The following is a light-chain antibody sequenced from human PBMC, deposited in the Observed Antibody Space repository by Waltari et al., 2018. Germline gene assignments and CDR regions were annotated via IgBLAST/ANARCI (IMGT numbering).Light chain of an antibody. CDR2: GAS. Sequence: DIVMTQSPATLSGSPGERATLSCRARQSVSCHLAWYQQKPGQAPRLLIYGASTRATGIPARFSGSVSGTEFTHTISSLQSEDFAVYYGQQYNNCPPWTLGQGTKVEIK. CDR1: QSVSCH. V-gene: IGKV3-15*01. CDR3: QQYNNCPPWT. J-gene: IGKJ1*01.